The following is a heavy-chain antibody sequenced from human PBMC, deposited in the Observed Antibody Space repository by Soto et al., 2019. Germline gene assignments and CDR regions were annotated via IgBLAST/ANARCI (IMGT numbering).Heavy chain of an antibody. Sequence: ASVKLSCKASGYTFTSYGISWLRQAPRQGLEWMGWMIDYNGNTNYSQKLQGRVTMTTDTSTSTAYMELRSLRSDDTAVHYCARDEYSSGWYDYWGQGTLVTVSS. CDR2: MIDYNGNT. D-gene: IGHD6-19*01. V-gene: IGHV1-18*01. CDR3: ARDEYSSGWYDY. J-gene: IGHJ4*02. CDR1: GYTFTSYG.